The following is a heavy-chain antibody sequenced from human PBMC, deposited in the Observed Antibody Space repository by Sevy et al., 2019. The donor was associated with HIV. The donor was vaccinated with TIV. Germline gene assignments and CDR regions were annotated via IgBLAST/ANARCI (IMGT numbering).Heavy chain of an antibody. V-gene: IGHV4-59*01. CDR3: ARGGDTAMPNPLDY. Sequence: SETLSLTCTVSGGSISSYYWSWIRQPPGNGLEWIGYIYYSGSTNYNPSLKSRVTISVDTSKNQFSLKLSSVTAADTAVYYCARGGDTAMPNPLDYWGQGTLVTVSS. CDR2: IYYSGST. J-gene: IGHJ4*02. CDR1: GGSISSYY. D-gene: IGHD5-18*01.